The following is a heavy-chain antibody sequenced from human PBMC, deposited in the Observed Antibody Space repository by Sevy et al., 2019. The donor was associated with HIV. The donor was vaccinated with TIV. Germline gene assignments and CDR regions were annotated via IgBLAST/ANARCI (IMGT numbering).Heavy chain of an antibody. D-gene: IGHD2-21*01. J-gene: IGHJ6*02. CDR2: IVVGSGNK. CDR1: GFTFTSSA. CDR3: AADSYCGGDCLSGDYYYGMDV. V-gene: IGHV1-58*01. Sequence: SVKVSCKASGFTFTSSAVQWVRQARGQRLEWIGWIVVGSGNKNYAQKFQERVTITRDMSTSTAYMELSSLRSEDTAVYYCAADSYCGGDCLSGDYYYGMDVWGQGTTVTVSS.